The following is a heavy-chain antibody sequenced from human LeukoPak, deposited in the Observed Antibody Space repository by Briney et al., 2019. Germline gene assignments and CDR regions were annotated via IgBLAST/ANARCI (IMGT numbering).Heavy chain of an antibody. Sequence: GGSLRLSCAASGFTFSSYGMHWDRQAPGKGLEWVAFIRYDGSNKYYADSVKGRFTISRDNSKNTLYLQMNSLRAEDTAVYYCAKDGLGATTTILLPYYFDYWGQGTLVTVSS. D-gene: IGHD1-26*01. CDR1: GFTFSSYG. J-gene: IGHJ4*02. CDR3: AKDGLGATTTILLPYYFDY. CDR2: IRYDGSNK. V-gene: IGHV3-30*02.